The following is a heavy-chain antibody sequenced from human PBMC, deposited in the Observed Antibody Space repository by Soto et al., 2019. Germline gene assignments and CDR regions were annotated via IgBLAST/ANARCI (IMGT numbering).Heavy chain of an antibody. CDR1: GGSISSGGYS. Sequence: SETLSLTCAVSGGSISSGGYSWSWIRQPPGKGLEWIGHTDHSGNPYYNPSLESRVIISVDRSKNRFSLKVRSVTAADTAVYYCARGGFNWEDDYYGMDAWGQGTTVTVSS. V-gene: IGHV4-30-2*01. CDR2: TDHSGNP. J-gene: IGHJ6*02. D-gene: IGHD1-20*01. CDR3: ARGGFNWEDDYYGMDA.